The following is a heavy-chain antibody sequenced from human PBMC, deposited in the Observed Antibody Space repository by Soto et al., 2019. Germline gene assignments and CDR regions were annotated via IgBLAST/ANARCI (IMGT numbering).Heavy chain of an antibody. CDR1: GYTFTDYA. CDR3: ARVGSSRLWGLPGNYNYGLDG. CDR2: INCGNGNI. J-gene: IGHJ6*02. D-gene: IGHD6-13*01. Sequence: QVHLVQSGAEVKKPGASVKVSCKASGYTFTDYALHWVRQAPGQSLEWMGWINCGNGNIKYSQRLQGRVTISRDKSASTAHMELRSLRSEDMAVYDCARVGSSRLWGLPGNYNYGLDGWGQGTTVTVSS. V-gene: IGHV1-3*01.